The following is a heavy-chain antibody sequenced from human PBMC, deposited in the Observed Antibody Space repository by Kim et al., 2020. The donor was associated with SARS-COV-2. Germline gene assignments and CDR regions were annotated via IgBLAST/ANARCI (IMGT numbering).Heavy chain of an antibody. J-gene: IGHJ6*02. CDR1: GFTFDDYT. V-gene: IGHV3-43*01. D-gene: IGHD3-3*01. Sequence: GGSLRLSCAASGFTFDDYTMHWVRQAPGKGLEWVSLISWDGGSTYYADSVKGRFTISRDNSKNSLYLQMNSLRTEDTALYYCAKGSGDRKTYYDFWSGYYHYGMDVWGQGTTVTVSS. CDR3: AKGSGDRKTYYDFWSGYYHYGMDV. CDR2: ISWDGGST.